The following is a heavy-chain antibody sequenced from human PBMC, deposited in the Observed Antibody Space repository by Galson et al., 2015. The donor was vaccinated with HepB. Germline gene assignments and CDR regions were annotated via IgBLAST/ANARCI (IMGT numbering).Heavy chain of an antibody. CDR1: GFTFSDSG. CDR3: AKSPVAAAVPVRLDP. D-gene: IGHD6-13*01. V-gene: IGHV3-30*18. J-gene: IGHJ5*02. Sequence: SLRLSCAASGFTFSDSGMHWVRQAPGKGLEWVAVMSYDGSEKYYADSVKGRFTISRDNSRNTLYLQANSLTTEDTALYYCAKSPVAAAVPVRLDPWGQGTLVIVSS. CDR2: MSYDGSEK.